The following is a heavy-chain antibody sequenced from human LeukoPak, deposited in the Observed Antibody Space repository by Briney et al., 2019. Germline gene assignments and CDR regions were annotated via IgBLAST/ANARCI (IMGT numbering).Heavy chain of an antibody. V-gene: IGHV3-23*01. CDR1: GFTFRYSA. D-gene: IGHD6-13*01. CDR3: AKVEPASVTAY. J-gene: IGHJ4*02. CDR2: ISGSGGST. Sequence: PGGSLRLSCEASGFTFRYSAMTWVRQAPGKGLEWVTGISGSGGSTHYADSVRGRFTISRDNSKNTLYLQMNSLRAEDTAVYYCAKVEPASVTAYWGQGTLVTVSS.